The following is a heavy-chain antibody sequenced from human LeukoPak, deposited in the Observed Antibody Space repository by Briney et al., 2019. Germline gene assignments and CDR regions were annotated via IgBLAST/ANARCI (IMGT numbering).Heavy chain of an antibody. J-gene: IGHJ4*02. D-gene: IGHD1-26*01. CDR1: GFSITTAYY. Sequence: SETLSLACTVSGFSITTAYYWGWIRQPPGKGLEWIGTISHSGSPYYNLSLKSRVTISLDTSKNQFSLRLSSVTAADTAVYYCARGDRPWEFQHRGGKFDDWGQETLVTVSS. CDR2: ISHSGSP. CDR3: ARGDRPWEFQHRGGKFDD. V-gene: IGHV4-38-2*02.